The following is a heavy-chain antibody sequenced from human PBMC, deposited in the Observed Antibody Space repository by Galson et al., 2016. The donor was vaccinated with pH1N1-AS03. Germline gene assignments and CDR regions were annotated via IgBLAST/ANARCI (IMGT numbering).Heavy chain of an antibody. J-gene: IGHJ6*03. Sequence: SLRLSCAASGFTFSSYWMSWVRQAPGKGLEWVANIKEDGSEKYYVDSVKGRFTISRDNGKNSLNLQMNSLRAEDTAVYFCARAGIAASYFHYYYLDVWGKGATVTVSS. V-gene: IGHV3-7*04. D-gene: IGHD6-25*01. CDR1: GFTFSSYW. CDR2: IKEDGSEK. CDR3: ARAGIAASYFHYYYLDV.